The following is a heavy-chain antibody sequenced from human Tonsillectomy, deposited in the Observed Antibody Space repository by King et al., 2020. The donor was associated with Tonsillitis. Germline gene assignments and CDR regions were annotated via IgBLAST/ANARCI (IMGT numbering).Heavy chain of an antibody. D-gene: IGHD1/OR15-1a*01. CDR1: GGTFSSFA. CDR2: IVPIFGTT. CDR3: ARDYPLTGTNTFDF. Sequence: QLVQSGAEVKKPGSSVKVSCKTSGGTFSSFATSWVRQAPGQGLEWMGRIVPIFGTTNYAQKFQGRVTITADKSTHTAYMELSSLTSEDTAVYYCARDYPLTGTNTFDFWGQGTLVTVSS. V-gene: IGHV1-69*14. J-gene: IGHJ4*02.